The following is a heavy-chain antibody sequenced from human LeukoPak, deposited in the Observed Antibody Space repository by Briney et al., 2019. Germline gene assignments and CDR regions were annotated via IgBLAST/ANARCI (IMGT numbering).Heavy chain of an antibody. CDR3: ARRPPPALDIVGAHYYYYGMDV. Sequence: SQTLSLTCTVSGGSISSGSYYWSWIRQPPGKGLEWIGYIYYSGSTNYNPSLKSRVTISVDTSKNQFSLKLSSVTAADTAVYYCARRPPPALDIVGAHYYYYGMDVWGQGTTVTVSS. J-gene: IGHJ6*02. CDR1: GGSISSGSYY. V-gene: IGHV4-61*01. CDR2: IYYSGST. D-gene: IGHD1-26*01.